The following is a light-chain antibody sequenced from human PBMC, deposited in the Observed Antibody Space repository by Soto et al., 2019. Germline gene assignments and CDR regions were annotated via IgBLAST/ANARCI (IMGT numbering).Light chain of an antibody. Sequence: QSVLTQPASVXGSPGQSITISCTGASTDVDGYDYVSWYQQHPGQAPKLMIYDVNNRPSGVSYRFSGSKSGDTASLTISGLQAEDDADYYCSSYTSSAPFYVFGTGTKVTVL. J-gene: IGLJ1*01. CDR3: SSYTSSAPFYV. V-gene: IGLV2-14*03. CDR2: DVN. CDR1: STDVDGYDY.